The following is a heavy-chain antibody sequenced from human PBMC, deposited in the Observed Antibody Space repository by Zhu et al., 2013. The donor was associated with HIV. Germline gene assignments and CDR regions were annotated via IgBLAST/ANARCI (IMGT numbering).Heavy chain of an antibody. J-gene: IGHJ2*01. CDR3: ARDLRSPLGTSPGYFDL. Sequence: QVQLVQSGPEVKKPGASVKVSCKASGYSFTSYGITWVRQAPGQGLEWMGWISAYNGNTHYAQKLQGRVTMTTDTSTSTACMELRSLRSDDTAVYYCARDLRSPLGTSPGYFDLWGRGTLVTVSS. V-gene: IGHV1-18*01. CDR1: GYSFTSYG. CDR2: ISAYNGNT.